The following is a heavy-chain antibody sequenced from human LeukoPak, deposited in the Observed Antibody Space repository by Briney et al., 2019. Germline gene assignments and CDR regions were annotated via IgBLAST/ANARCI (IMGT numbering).Heavy chain of an antibody. CDR1: GFTFSNYW. Sequence: GGSLRLSCAASGFTFSNYWMSWVRQAPGKGLKWVANIKEDGRQKFYVDSVKGRFTISRDNAKNSLYLQMDSLRAEDTAVYYCARDLDYWGQGTPVTVSS. CDR2: IKEDGRQK. CDR3: ARDLDY. J-gene: IGHJ4*02. V-gene: IGHV3-7*04.